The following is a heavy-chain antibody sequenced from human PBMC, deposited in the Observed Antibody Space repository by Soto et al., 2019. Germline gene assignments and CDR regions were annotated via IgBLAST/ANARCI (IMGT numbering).Heavy chain of an antibody. CDR2: INPNSGGT. D-gene: IGHD5-18*01. CDR1: GYTFTGYY. Sequence: ASVKVSCKASGYTFTGYYMHWVRQAPGQGLEWMGWINPNSGGTNYAQKFQGWVTMTRDTSISTAYMELSRLRSDDTAVYYCARGYVDTAMVTSFDYWGQETLVTVS. CDR3: ARGYVDTAMVTSFDY. V-gene: IGHV1-2*04. J-gene: IGHJ4*02.